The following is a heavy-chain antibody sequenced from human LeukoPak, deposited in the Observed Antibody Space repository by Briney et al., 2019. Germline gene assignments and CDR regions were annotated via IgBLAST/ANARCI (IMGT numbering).Heavy chain of an antibody. J-gene: IGHJ4*02. CDR3: AKEGSTYYYGSGSPYYFDY. CDR2: ISSTGGTT. D-gene: IGHD3-10*01. V-gene: IGHV3-23*01. Sequence: GGSLRLSCAASGITFSSYGMSWVRQAPGKGLEWVSSISSTGGTTYYADSVKGRFTISRDNSKNTLYLQMNSLRAEDTAIYYCAKEGSTYYYGSGSPYYFDYWGQGTLVTVSS. CDR1: GITFSSYG.